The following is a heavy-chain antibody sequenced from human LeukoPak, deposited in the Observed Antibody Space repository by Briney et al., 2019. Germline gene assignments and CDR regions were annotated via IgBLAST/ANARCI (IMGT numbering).Heavy chain of an antibody. CDR3: ARATPTVGGAFDI. CDR2: MNPNSGNN. V-gene: IGHV1-8*03. J-gene: IGHJ3*02. CDR1: GYTFTSYD. D-gene: IGHD4-17*01. Sequence: GASVKVSCKASGYTFTSYDINWVRQAPGQGLEWMGWMNPNSGNNGYAQKFQGRVHITRNTSISTAYMELSSLRSEDTAVYYCARATPTVGGAFDIWGQGTMVTVSS.